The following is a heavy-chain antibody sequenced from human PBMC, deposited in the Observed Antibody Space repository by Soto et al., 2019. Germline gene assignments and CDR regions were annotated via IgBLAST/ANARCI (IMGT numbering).Heavy chain of an antibody. CDR3: ARDGYNYPHTRFDD. Sequence: QVQLVESGGGVVQPGRSLRLSCAASGFTFSSYAMHWVRQAPGKGLELVAVISYDGSNKYYADSVKGRFTISRDNSKNTLYLQMNSLRAEDTAVYCCARDGYNYPHTRFDDWGQGTLVTVSS. CDR2: ISYDGSNK. V-gene: IGHV3-30-3*01. CDR1: GFTFSSYA. J-gene: IGHJ4*02. D-gene: IGHD5-12*01.